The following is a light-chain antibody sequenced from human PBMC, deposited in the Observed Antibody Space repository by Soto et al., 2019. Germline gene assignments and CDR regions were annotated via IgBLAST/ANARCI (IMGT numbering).Light chain of an antibody. Sequence: EVVLTQSPCTLSLSPVERATLSCRASQSISQSLAWYQQRPGQSPRLLIYDASRRATGIPDRFTGSGFGTDFTLTISRLAPEDLAVYYCQQYGGSPRTFGQGTKVDIK. CDR3: QQYGGSPRT. J-gene: IGKJ1*01. CDR1: QSISQS. CDR2: DAS. V-gene: IGKV3-20*01.